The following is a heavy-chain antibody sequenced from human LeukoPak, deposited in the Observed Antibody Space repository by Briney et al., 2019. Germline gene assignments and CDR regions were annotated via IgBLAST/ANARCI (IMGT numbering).Heavy chain of an antibody. Sequence: PGGSLRLSCAASGFTFSSYAMSWVRQAPGKGLEWVANIKQDGSEKYYVDSVKGRFTISRDNAKNSLYLQMNSLRAEDTAVYYCAREGIAAATPDYWGQGTLVTVSS. CDR2: IKQDGSEK. CDR3: AREGIAAATPDY. CDR1: GFTFSSYA. V-gene: IGHV3-7*01. J-gene: IGHJ4*02. D-gene: IGHD6-13*01.